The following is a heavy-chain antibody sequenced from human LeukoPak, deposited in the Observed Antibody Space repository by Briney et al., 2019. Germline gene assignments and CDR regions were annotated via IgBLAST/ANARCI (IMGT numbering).Heavy chain of an antibody. CDR3: ARDSYGDANFDT. V-gene: IGHV3-23*01. J-gene: IGHJ4*02. Sequence: GGSLRLSCAASGFTFSTSAMSWVRQAPGKGLEWVSVISTSGGITYYADSVKGRFTISRDNSNNTLYLQMNSLRAEDTAVYYCARDSYGDANFDTWGQGTLVTVSS. CDR2: ISTSGGIT. D-gene: IGHD4-17*01. CDR1: GFTFSTSA.